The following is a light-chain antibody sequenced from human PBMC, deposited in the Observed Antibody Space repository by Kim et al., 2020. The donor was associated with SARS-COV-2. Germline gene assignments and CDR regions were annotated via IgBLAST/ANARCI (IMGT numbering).Light chain of an antibody. CDR2: DGS. J-gene: IGLJ3*02. Sequence: QSITISCNRTSGDVGVYKFVSCHQQHPGKPPKLIIFDGSERPSGVSNRFSGSKSGNTASLTISGLQAEDEADYYCCSYAGRTTWVFGGGTQLTVL. CDR3: CSYAGRTTWV. V-gene: IGLV2-23*01. CDR1: SGDVGVYKF.